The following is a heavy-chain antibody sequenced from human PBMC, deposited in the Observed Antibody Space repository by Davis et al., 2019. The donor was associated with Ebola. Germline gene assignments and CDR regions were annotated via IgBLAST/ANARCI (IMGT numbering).Heavy chain of an antibody. CDR2: IYVIDSVT. V-gene: IGHV5-51*01. Sequence: GESLKISCQGSGYSFPSYWIGWVRQMPGKGLEWMGIIYVIDSVTTYSPSFQGQVTISADKSISTAYLQWSSLKASDTAMYYCARVVAAGGIDPWGQGTLVTVSS. CDR1: GYSFPSYW. J-gene: IGHJ5*02. CDR3: ARVVAAGGIDP. D-gene: IGHD2-15*01.